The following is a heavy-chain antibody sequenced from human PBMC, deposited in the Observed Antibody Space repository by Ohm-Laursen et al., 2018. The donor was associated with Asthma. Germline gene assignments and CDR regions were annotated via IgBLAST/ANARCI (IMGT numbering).Heavy chain of an antibody. Sequence: SLRLSCSASGFTFSSYSMNWVRQAPGKGLEWVSYISSSSSTIYYADSVKGRFTISRDNTKNSLYLQMNSLRDEDTALYYCARIGPEWELPGREYSLIHWGQGTLVTVSS. V-gene: IGHV3-48*02. CDR1: GFTFSSYS. J-gene: IGHJ1*01. D-gene: IGHD1-26*01. CDR3: ARIGPEWELPGREYSLIH. CDR2: ISSSSSTI.